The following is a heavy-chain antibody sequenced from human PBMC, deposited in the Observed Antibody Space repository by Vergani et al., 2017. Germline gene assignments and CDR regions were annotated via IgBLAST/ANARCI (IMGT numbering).Heavy chain of an antibody. CDR1: GFTFSDYY. V-gene: IGHV3-23*04. J-gene: IGHJ4*02. Sequence: VQLVESGGGLVKPGGSLRLSCAASGFTFSDYYISWIRQAPGKGREWVSAISGSGGSTYYADSVKGRFTISRENSKNTLYLQMNSLSAEYTAVYDCATEAHGLAARLFTSSPYFDYWGQGTLVTVSS. CDR2: ISGSGGST. D-gene: IGHD6-6*01. CDR3: ATEAHGLAARLFTSSPYFDY.